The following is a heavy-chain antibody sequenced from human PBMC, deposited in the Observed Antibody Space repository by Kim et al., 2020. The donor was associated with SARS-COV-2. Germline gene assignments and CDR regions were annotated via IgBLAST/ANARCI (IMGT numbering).Heavy chain of an antibody. CDR1: GFTFNDFY. Sequence: GGSLRLSCTASGFTFNDFYMSWIRQAPGKGLEWVSYISGGERRNTNYADSVKGRFTISRDTAKNSLYLEMNSLRADDTAVYYCARGYGDYGYWGPGTLVT. CDR3: ARGYGDYGY. V-gene: IGHV3-11*05. D-gene: IGHD4-17*01. J-gene: IGHJ4*02. CDR2: ISGGERRNT.